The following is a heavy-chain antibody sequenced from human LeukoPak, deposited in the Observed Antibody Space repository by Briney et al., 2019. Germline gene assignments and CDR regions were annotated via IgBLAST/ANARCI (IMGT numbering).Heavy chain of an antibody. J-gene: IGHJ3*02. V-gene: IGHV4-59*01. CDR3: ARHGYDDAFDI. CDR2: IYYIGST. Sequence: PSETLSLTCTVSGGSIRSYYWSWIRQPPGKGLECIGYIYYIGSTNYNPSLKSRVTISLDTSKSQFSLKLTSVTPADTAVYYCARHGYDDAFDIWGQGTMVTVSS. CDR1: GGSIRSYY. D-gene: IGHD5-12*01.